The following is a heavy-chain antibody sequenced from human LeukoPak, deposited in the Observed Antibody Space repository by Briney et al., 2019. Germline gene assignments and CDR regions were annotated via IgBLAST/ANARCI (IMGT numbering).Heavy chain of an antibody. V-gene: IGHV4-61*01. CDR3: ARDRGYSYGPFDY. Sequence: SETLSLTCTVSGSSVSSGSYYWSWIRQPPGKGLEWIGYIYYSGSTNYNPSLKSRVTISVDTSKNQFSLKLSSVTAADAAVYYCARDRGYSYGPFDYWGQGTLVTVSS. D-gene: IGHD5-18*01. CDR2: IYYSGST. J-gene: IGHJ4*02. CDR1: GSSVSSGSYY.